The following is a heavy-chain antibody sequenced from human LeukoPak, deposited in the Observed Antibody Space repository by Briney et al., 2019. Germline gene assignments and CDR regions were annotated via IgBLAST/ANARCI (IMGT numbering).Heavy chain of an antibody. J-gene: IGHJ3*02. Sequence: GGSLRLSCAASGFTFSSYSRNWVRQAPGKGLEWVSYISSSSSTIYYADSVKGRFTISRDNAKNSLYLQMNSLRAEDTALYYCARDLRELRAFDIWGQGTMVTVSS. CDR2: ISSSSSTI. CDR1: GFTFSSYS. V-gene: IGHV3-48*01. CDR3: ARDLRELRAFDI. D-gene: IGHD1-26*01.